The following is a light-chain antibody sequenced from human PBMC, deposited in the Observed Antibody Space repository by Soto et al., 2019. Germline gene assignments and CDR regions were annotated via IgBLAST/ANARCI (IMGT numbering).Light chain of an antibody. Sequence: EIVMTQSPAALSLSPGERATLSCRASQTVSRSLAWYQQKPGQAPRLLIYAASTRATGIPDRFSGDGSGTDFPLTISGLQPEDFAVYYCQQYIDWPPYTFGQGTKVDIK. CDR3: QQYIDWPPYT. CDR2: AAS. J-gene: IGKJ2*01. CDR1: QTVSRS. V-gene: IGKV3D-15*01.